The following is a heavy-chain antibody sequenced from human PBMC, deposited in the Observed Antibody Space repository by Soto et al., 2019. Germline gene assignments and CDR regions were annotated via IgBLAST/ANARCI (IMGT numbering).Heavy chain of an antibody. Sequence: QVQLLESGPGLVKPSQTLSLTCSVSGGSINSIDYYWTWIRQHPGKGLEWIGNIYFRGNTYYNPSLEGRITISLDTSKNQFSLNLSSVTAADTAVYYCAREGGSYESSGYLSRGAFDIWGQGTVVTVS. CDR1: GGSINSIDYY. D-gene: IGHD3-22*01. J-gene: IGHJ3*02. V-gene: IGHV4-31*03. CDR2: IYFRGNT. CDR3: AREGGSYESSGYLSRGAFDI.